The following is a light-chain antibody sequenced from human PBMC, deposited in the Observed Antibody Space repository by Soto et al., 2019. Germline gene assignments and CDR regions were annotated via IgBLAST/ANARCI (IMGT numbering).Light chain of an antibody. J-gene: IGLJ2*01. V-gene: IGLV2-23*03. CDR3: CSYAGSSTFEV. Sequence: QPASVSGSPGQSITISCTGSSSDGGTYNLVSWYQQHPGKAPKLMIYEGSKRPSGVSDRFSGSKSGNTASLTISGLQAEDEADYYCCSYAGSSTFEVFGGGTKLTVL. CDR1: SSDGGTYNL. CDR2: EGS.